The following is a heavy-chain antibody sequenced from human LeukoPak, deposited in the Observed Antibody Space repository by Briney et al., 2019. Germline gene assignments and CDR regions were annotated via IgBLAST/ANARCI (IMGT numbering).Heavy chain of an antibody. Sequence: GASVKVSCKASGYTFTSYGVSWVRQAPGQGLEWMGWISAYNGKTNYAQKLQGRVTMTTDTSTSTAYMELRSLGSDDTAVYYCARDVAGLIDYWGQGTLVTVSS. CDR2: ISAYNGKT. D-gene: IGHD2-15*01. CDR3: ARDVAGLIDY. CDR1: GYTFTSYG. V-gene: IGHV1-18*01. J-gene: IGHJ4*02.